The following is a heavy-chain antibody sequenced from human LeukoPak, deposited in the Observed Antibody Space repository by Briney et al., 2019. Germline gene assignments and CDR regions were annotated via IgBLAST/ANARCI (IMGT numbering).Heavy chain of an antibody. CDR1: GGSISSYY. V-gene: IGHV4-59*01. Sequence: SETLSLTCTVSGGSISSYYWSWIRQPPGKGLEWIGYIYYSGSTNYNPSLKSRVSISVDTSKNQFSLKPSSVTAADTAIYYCARGYCSAGICYFDSWGQGTLVTVSS. CDR2: IYYSGST. CDR3: ARGYCSAGICYFDS. D-gene: IGHD2-15*01. J-gene: IGHJ4*02.